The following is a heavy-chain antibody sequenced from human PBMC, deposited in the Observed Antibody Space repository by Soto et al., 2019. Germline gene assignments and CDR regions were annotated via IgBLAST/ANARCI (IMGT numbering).Heavy chain of an antibody. CDR1: GFTFSSYA. J-gene: IGHJ6*02. Sequence: GGSLRLSCAASGFTFSSYAMNWVRQAPGKGLEWVSDISSSGGSTQYADSVKGRFTISRDNSKNTLYVQMNSLRAEDTAVYYCAKGQGGSYRGAMDVWGQGTTVTVSS. CDR3: AKGQGGSYRGAMDV. D-gene: IGHD1-26*01. V-gene: IGHV3-23*01. CDR2: ISSSGGST.